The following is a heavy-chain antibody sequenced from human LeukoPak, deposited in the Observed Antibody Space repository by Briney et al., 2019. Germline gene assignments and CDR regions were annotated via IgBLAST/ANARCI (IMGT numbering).Heavy chain of an antibody. D-gene: IGHD6-19*01. J-gene: IGHJ2*01. CDR1: GGSISSSSYY. V-gene: IGHV4-39*01. CDR3: ARSPTRYSSGLRDWYFDL. Sequence: SETLSLTCTVSGGSISSSSYYWGWLRQPPGKGLEWIGSIYYSGSTYYNPSLKSRVTISVDTSKNQFSLKLSSVTAADTAVYYCARSPTRYSSGLRDWYFDLWGRGTLVTVSS. CDR2: IYYSGST.